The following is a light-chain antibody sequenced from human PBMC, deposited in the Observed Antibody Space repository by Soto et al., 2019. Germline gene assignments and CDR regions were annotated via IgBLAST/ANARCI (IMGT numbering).Light chain of an antibody. CDR1: QSVDNSH. CDR3: QQYGNSPPGT. J-gene: IGKJ5*01. Sequence: ETVLTQSPGTLYFSPGERATLSCRASQSVDNSHVAWYQQRRGLPPRLLIYGASNRATGIPDRFSGSGSGADFTLTISRLEPEDFAVYFCQQYGNSPPGTFGQWTRL. CDR2: GAS. V-gene: IGKV3-20*01.